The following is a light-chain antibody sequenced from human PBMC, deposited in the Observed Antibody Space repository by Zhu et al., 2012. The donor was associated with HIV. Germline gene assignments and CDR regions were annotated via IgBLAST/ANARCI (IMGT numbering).Light chain of an antibody. Sequence: EIALTQSPATLSLSPGERATLSCRASQSVSRYLAWFQQEPGQAPSLLIYDASKRATGIPARFSGSGSGTDFTLTISSLEPEDFAVYYCQQRSNWPRTFGQGTKVEIK. CDR2: DAS. CDR3: QQRSNWPRT. V-gene: IGKV3-11*01. CDR1: QSVSRY. J-gene: IGKJ1*01.